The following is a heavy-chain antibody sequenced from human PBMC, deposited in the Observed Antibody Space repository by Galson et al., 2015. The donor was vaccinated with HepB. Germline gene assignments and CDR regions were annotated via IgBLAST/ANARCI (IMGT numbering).Heavy chain of an antibody. CDR3: ASVLIDIVVVPAAINGMDV. D-gene: IGHD2-2*02. CDR2: IDPSDSHT. CDR1: GYSFTSYW. J-gene: IGHJ6*02. V-gene: IGHV5-10-1*01. Sequence: QSGAEVKKPGESLRISCKGSGYSFTSYWISWVRQMPGKGLEWMGRIDPSDSHTNYSPSFQGHVTISADKSISTAYLQWSSLKASDTAMYYCASVLIDIVVVPAAINGMDVWGQGTTVTVSS.